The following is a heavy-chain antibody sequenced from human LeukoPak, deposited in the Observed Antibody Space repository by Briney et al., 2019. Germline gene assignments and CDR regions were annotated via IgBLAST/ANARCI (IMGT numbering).Heavy chain of an antibody. CDR2: RYYSGNT. D-gene: IGHD3-10*01. CDR3: ARRVFGSGRHDY. J-gene: IGHJ4*02. Sequence: PSETLSLTCTVSGGSISSSDYYWGWIRQPPGKGLEWIGNRYYSGNTYYNPSLKSRVTISVDTSKNQFSLKVSSATAADTAVYYCARRVFGSGRHDYWGQGTLVTVSS. CDR1: GGSISSSDYY. V-gene: IGHV4-39*01.